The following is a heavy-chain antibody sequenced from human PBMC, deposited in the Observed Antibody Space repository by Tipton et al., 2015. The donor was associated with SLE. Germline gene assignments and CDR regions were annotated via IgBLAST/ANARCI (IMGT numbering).Heavy chain of an antibody. J-gene: IGHJ3*02. CDR2: ISGSGGTT. V-gene: IGHV3-23*01. CDR3: AKNVDIVVVIDAFDI. D-gene: IGHD2-21*01. Sequence: SWVRQAPGKGLEWVSAISGSGGTTYHADSMKGRFTVSRDNSKNTLYLQMDSLRGEDTAVYYCAKNVDIVVVIDAFDIWGQGTMVTVSS.